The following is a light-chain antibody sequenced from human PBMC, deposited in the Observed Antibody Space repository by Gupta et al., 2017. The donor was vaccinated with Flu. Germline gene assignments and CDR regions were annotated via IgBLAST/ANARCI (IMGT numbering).Light chain of an antibody. CDR1: QSISDW. CDR3: QHYDSSFPYT. CDR2: KAS. V-gene: IGKV1-5*03. J-gene: IGKJ2*01. Sequence: STLSTSVGDRVTITCRASQSISDWLAWYQQKPGKAPKLLIYKASSLESGVPSRFSGSGSGTEFTLTISSLQPDDFATYYCQHYDSSFPYTFGQGTRLEIK.